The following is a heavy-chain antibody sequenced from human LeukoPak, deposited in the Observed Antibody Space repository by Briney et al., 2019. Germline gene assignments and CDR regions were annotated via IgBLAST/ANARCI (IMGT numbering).Heavy chain of an antibody. J-gene: IGHJ4*02. Sequence: GSSVKVSCKASGGTFSSYTISWVRQAPGQGLEWMGRIIPILGIANYAQKFQGRDTITADKSTSTAYMELSSLRSEDTAVYYCARDESDLGATVMLTGDYWGQGTLVTVSS. CDR2: IIPILGIA. CDR1: GGTFSSYT. CDR3: ARDESDLGATVMLTGDY. D-gene: IGHD3-16*01. V-gene: IGHV1-69*04.